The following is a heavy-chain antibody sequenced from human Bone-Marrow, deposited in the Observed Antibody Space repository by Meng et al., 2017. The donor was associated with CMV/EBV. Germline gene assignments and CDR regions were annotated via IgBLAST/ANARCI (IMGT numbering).Heavy chain of an antibody. CDR2: ISSSGSTI. J-gene: IGHJ4*02. CDR3: SRDPPQQWLAYYFDY. CDR1: GFTFSSYE. V-gene: IGHV3-48*03. Sequence: GESLKISCAASGFTFSSYEMNWVRQAPGKGLEWVSYISSSGSTIYYADSVKGRFTISRDNAKNSLYLQRNSLRAEDTAVYYCSRDPPQQWLAYYFDYWGQGTLVTVSS. D-gene: IGHD6-19*01.